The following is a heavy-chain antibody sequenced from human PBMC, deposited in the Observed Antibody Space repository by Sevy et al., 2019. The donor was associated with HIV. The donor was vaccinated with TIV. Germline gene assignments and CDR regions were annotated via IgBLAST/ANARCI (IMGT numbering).Heavy chain of an antibody. CDR2: IYDSGHT. D-gene: IGHD4-17*01. J-gene: IGHJ3*02. CDR3: AREKGTVTILSAFDI. CDR1: GCSFSTYS. V-gene: IGHV4-59*01. Sequence: SETLSLTCTVSGCSFSTYSWNWIRQSPGKGLEWIGYIYDSGHTNYNPSLKSRVTISVDTSKNQFSLKLNSVTAADTAVYYCAREKGTVTILSAFDIWGQGTRVTVSS.